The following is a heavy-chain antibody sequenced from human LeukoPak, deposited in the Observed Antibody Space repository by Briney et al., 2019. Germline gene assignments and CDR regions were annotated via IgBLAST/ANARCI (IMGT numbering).Heavy chain of an antibody. D-gene: IGHD1-1*01. CDR2: ISGSGGNT. CDR1: GFTFNDHA. Sequence: PGGSLRLSCAASGFTFNDHAMSWVRQAPGRGLEWVSAISGSGGNTYYADSVEGRFTISRDNSKNTLYLQMDRLRVEDSAVYYCARRLGQRNDYWGQGTLVTVSS. CDR3: ARRLGQRNDY. J-gene: IGHJ4*02. V-gene: IGHV3-23*01.